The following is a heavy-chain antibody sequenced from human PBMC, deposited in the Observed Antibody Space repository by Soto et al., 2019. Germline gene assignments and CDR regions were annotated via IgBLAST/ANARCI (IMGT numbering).Heavy chain of an antibody. Sequence: GESLKISCKGSGYGFTSYWIGWVRQMPGKGLEWMGIIYPGDSDTRYSPSFQGQVTISADKSISTAYLQWSSLKASDTAMYYCARLRDYVWGSYRPDILDYWGQGTLVTVSS. V-gene: IGHV5-51*01. CDR3: ARLRDYVWGSYRPDILDY. CDR2: IYPGDSDT. CDR1: GYGFTSYW. D-gene: IGHD3-16*02. J-gene: IGHJ4*02.